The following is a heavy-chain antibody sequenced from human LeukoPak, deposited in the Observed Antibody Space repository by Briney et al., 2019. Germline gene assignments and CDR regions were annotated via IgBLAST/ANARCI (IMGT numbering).Heavy chain of an antibody. Sequence: GGSLRLSCAASEFTFSNFGMNWVRQAPGKGLEWVSYISSSSSSIYYADSVRGRFTISRDNAKNTLYLQMNSLRAEDTAVYYCASRLPSGHWGQGTLVTVSS. J-gene: IGHJ4*02. CDR1: EFTFSNFG. V-gene: IGHV3-48*04. D-gene: IGHD3-16*01. CDR2: ISSSSSSI. CDR3: ASRLPSGH.